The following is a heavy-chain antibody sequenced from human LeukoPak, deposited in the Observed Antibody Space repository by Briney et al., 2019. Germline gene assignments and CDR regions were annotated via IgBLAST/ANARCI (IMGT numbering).Heavy chain of an antibody. D-gene: IGHD3-10*01. V-gene: IGHV4-34*01. J-gene: IGHJ4*02. CDR1: GGSFSGYY. CDR3: ARIGSSSIYYGSGRGFDY. CDR2: INHSGST. Sequence: PSETLSLTCAVSGGSFSGYYWCWIRQPPRNGREWIGEINHSGSTDDNPTLKSRVTISVDQSKNQLPLKLRSVTAAGTAVYYCARIGSSSIYYGSGRGFDYWGQGTLVTVSS.